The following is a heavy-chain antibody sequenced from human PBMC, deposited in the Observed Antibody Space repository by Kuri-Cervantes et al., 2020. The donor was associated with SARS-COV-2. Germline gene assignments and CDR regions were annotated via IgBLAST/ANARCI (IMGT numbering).Heavy chain of an antibody. CDR1: GYTFTSYG. V-gene: IGHV1-18*01. J-gene: IGHJ4*02. D-gene: IGHD3-10*01. CDR2: ISAYNGNT. CDR3: ARDSITMVRGVIPLY. Sequence: ASVKVSCKASGYTFTSYGISWVRQAPGQGLEWMGWISAYNGNTNYAQKLQGRVTMTTDTSTSTAYMELRSLRSDDTAVYYCARDSITMVRGVIPLYWGQGTLVTVSS.